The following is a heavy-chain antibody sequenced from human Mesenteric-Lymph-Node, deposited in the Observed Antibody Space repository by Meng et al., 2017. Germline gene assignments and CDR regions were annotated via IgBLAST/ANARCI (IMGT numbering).Heavy chain of an antibody. CDR3: ARERRHWYGSGSFDF. D-gene: IGHD3-10*01. CDR2: TYSSGKT. J-gene: IGHJ4*02. Sequence: QVQLQESGPGLVKPSGTLSLTCAVSGGSISSSNWWSWVRQPPGKGLEWIGLTYSSGKTFYTPSLRSRVTISIDTPSSQFFLMLASDTAADTAVYYCARERRHWYGSGSFDFWGQGTLVTVSS. V-gene: IGHV4-4*02. CDR1: GGSISSSNW.